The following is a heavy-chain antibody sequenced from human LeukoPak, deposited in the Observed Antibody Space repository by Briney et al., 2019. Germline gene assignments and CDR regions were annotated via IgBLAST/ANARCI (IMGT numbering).Heavy chain of an antibody. CDR2: VNPDSGAT. CDR1: GYTFTSYD. J-gene: IGHJ5*02. Sequence: ASVKVSCKASGYTFTSYDINWVRQATGQGLEWMGWVNPDSGATKYAQKFQDRVIMTIDTSTTTAYMELSSLRSGDTAVYYCARHSSSWRGDWFDPWGQGSLVTVSS. V-gene: IGHV1-2*02. CDR3: ARHSSSWRGDWFDP. D-gene: IGHD6-13*01.